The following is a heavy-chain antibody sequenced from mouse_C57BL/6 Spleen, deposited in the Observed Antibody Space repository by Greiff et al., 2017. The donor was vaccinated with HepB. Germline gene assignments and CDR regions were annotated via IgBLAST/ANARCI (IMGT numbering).Heavy chain of an antibody. Sequence: VKLMESGPGLVQPSQSLSITCTVSGFSLTSYGVHWVRQSPGKGLEWLGVIWSGGSTDYNAAFISRLSISKDNSKSQVFFKMNSLQADDTAIYYCATTDGYYGDWYFDVWGTGTTVTVSS. CDR2: IWSGGST. CDR1: GFSLTSYG. J-gene: IGHJ1*03. D-gene: IGHD2-3*01. CDR3: ATTDGYYGDWYFDV. V-gene: IGHV2-2*01.